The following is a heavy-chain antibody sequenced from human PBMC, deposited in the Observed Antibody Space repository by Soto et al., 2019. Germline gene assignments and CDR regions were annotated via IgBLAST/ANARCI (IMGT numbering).Heavy chain of an antibody. V-gene: IGHV4-34*01. J-gene: IGHJ4*02. CDR1: GGSFTDNY. CDR2: IYHSENT. Sequence: QVHLQQWGAGLLKPSETLSLTCAVYGGSFTDNYWTWIRQPPGKGLEWIGEIYHSENTNYNPSLKSRVTISVDTSKNQFSLKVGSVTAADTAVYYCPSARYDYWGRGTLVTVSS. D-gene: IGHD2-15*01. CDR3: PSARYDY.